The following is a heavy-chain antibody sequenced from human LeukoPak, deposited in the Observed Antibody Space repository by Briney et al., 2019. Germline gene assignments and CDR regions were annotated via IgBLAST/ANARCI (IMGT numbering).Heavy chain of an antibody. Sequence: GGSLRLSCAASGFTFSSYALSWVRQAPGKGLEWVSAISGSGGSTYYADSVKGRFTISRDNSKNTLYLQMNSLRAEDTAVYYCAKDRRSPTDFWSGYFGGPDAFDIWGQGTMVTVSS. CDR1: GFTFSSYA. V-gene: IGHV3-23*01. J-gene: IGHJ3*02. CDR2: ISGSGGST. D-gene: IGHD3-3*01. CDR3: AKDRRSPTDFWSGYFGGPDAFDI.